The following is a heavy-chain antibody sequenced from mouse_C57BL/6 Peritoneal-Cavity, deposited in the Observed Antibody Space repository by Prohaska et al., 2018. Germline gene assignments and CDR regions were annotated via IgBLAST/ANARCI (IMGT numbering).Heavy chain of an antibody. J-gene: IGHJ1*03. Sequence: EVKLLQSGGGLVQPGGSLKLSCAASGLDFSRYWMSWVRRAPGKGLEWIGEINPDSSTINDAPSLKDKYIISRDNAKNTLYLQMSKVRYEDTALYYCASTDWYFDVWGTGTTVTVSS. CDR2: INPDSSTI. V-gene: IGHV4-1*01. CDR1: GLDFSRYW. D-gene: IGHD1-1*01. CDR3: ASTDWYFDV.